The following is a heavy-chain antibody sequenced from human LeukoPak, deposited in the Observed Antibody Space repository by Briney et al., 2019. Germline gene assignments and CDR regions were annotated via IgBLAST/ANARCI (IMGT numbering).Heavy chain of an antibody. CDR1: GFTFSSYS. Sequence: GGSLRLSCAASGFTFSSYSMNWVRQAPGKGLEWVSSISSSSSYIYYADSVKGRFTISRDNSKNTLYLQMNSLRAEDTAVYYCANLGNYYGSGSYMVYWGQGTLVTVSS. V-gene: IGHV3-21*04. CDR2: ISSSSSYI. J-gene: IGHJ4*02. D-gene: IGHD3-10*01. CDR3: ANLGNYYGSGSYMVY.